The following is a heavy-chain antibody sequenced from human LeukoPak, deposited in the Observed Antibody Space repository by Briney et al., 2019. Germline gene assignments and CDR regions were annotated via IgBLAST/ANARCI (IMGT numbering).Heavy chain of an antibody. V-gene: IGHV4-30-2*01. Sequence: LRLSCAASGFTFSNYGMNWVRQAPGKGLEWIGYIYHRGSTYYNPSLKSRVTISVDRSKNQFSLKLSSVTAADTAVYYCARVDTAMVTLDYWGQGTLVTVSS. CDR1: GFTFSNYG. CDR2: IYHRGST. J-gene: IGHJ4*02. CDR3: ARVDTAMVTLDY. D-gene: IGHD5-18*01.